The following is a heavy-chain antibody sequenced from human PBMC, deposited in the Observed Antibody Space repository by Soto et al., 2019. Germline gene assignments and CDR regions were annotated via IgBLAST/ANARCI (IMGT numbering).Heavy chain of an antibody. J-gene: IGHJ3*02. D-gene: IGHD3-22*01. CDR3: ARSVSGYTGGSFDI. V-gene: IGHV3-30*04. CDR1: GFSFSSFA. Sequence: QVQLVESGGGVVQAGGSLRLSCAASGFSFSSFAIHWVRQTPGKGLEWMTRISYDGSNKWYADSVRGRFTVSRDNSRNTVFLEMSSLRPDDSAAYFCARSVSGYTGGSFDIWGQGTVVTVSS. CDR2: ISYDGSNK.